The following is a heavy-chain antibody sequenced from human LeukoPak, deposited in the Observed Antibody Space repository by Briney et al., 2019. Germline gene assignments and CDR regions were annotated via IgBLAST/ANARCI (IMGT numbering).Heavy chain of an antibody. D-gene: IGHD1-26*01. Sequence: SETLSLTCAVYGGSFSGYYWSWIRQPPGKGLEWIGEIYHSGSTNYNPSLKSRVTISVDKSKNQFSLKLSSVTAADTAVYYCAREGSPDDYYYYMDVWGKGTTVTVSS. V-gene: IGHV4-34*01. J-gene: IGHJ6*03. CDR1: GGSFSGYY. CDR2: IYHSGST. CDR3: AREGSPDDYYYYMDV.